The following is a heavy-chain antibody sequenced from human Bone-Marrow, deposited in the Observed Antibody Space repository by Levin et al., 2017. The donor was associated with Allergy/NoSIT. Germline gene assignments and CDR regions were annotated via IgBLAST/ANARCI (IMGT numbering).Heavy chain of an antibody. D-gene: IGHD3-9*01. CDR3: ASTLYDILAGRYGIDV. J-gene: IGHJ6*02. V-gene: IGHV3-74*01. CDR2: ISDDGTGT. Sequence: GGSLRLSCAASGFTFRNYWMNWVRQVPGKGLEWVSRISDDGTGTNYADSVEGRFTIPKKNAKNTLYLQMDSLRAEDTALYYCASTLYDILAGRYGIDVWGQGTTVTVSS. CDR1: GFTFRNYW.